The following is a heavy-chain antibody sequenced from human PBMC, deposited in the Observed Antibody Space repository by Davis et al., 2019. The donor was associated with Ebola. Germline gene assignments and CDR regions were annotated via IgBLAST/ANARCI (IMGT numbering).Heavy chain of an antibody. D-gene: IGHD3-3*01. J-gene: IGHJ4*02. Sequence: MPSETLSLTCAVYGGSFSGYYWGWIRQPPGKGLEWIGEINHSGSTNYNPSLKSRVTISVDTSKNQFSLKLSSVTAADTAVYYCARGDDFWSGYFTPFDYWGQGTLVTVSS. V-gene: IGHV4-34*01. CDR1: GGSFSGYY. CDR2: INHSGST. CDR3: ARGDDFWSGYFTPFDY.